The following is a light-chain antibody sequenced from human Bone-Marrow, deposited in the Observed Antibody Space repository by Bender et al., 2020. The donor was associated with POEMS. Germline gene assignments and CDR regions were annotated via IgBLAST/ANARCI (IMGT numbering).Light chain of an antibody. V-gene: IGLV2-14*03. Sequence: QSALTQPPSASGSPGQSVTISCTGSSSDVGGYNYVSWYQLHPGKAPKLMIYDVSYRPSGVSNRFSGSKSGNTASLTISGLQAEDEAVYFCSSFTPTKSWVFGGGTKLTV. CDR3: SSFTPTKSWV. J-gene: IGLJ3*02. CDR1: SSDVGGYNY. CDR2: DVS.